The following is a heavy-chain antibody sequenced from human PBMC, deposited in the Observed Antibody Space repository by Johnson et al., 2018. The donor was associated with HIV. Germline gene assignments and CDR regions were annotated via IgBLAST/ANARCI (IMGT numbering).Heavy chain of an antibody. D-gene: IGHD6-19*01. V-gene: IGHV3-30*04. Sequence: QVQLVESGGGVVQPGRSLRLSCAASGFTFSSYAMHWVRQAPGKGLEWVAVISYDGSNKYQADSVKGRFTISRDNSKNTLYLQMNSLRAEDTAVYYGARDKGTNCSGWYRESDAFDIWGQGTMVTVSS. CDR2: ISYDGSNK. CDR1: GFTFSSYA. J-gene: IGHJ3*02. CDR3: ARDKGTNCSGWYRESDAFDI.